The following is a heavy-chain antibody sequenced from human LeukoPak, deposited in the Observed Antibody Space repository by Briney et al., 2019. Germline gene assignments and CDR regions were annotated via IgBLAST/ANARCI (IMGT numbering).Heavy chain of an antibody. CDR1: GYTFTSYY. J-gene: IGHJ6*02. CDR2: INPNSGGT. V-gene: IGHV1-2*02. Sequence: ASVKVSCKASGYTFTSYYMHWVRQAPGQGLEWMGWINPNSGGTNYAQKFQGRVTMTRDTSISTAYMELSRLRSDDTAVYYCARVRCSGGSCYSPYYYYGMDVWGQGTTVTVSS. CDR3: ARVRCSGGSCYSPYYYYGMDV. D-gene: IGHD2-15*01.